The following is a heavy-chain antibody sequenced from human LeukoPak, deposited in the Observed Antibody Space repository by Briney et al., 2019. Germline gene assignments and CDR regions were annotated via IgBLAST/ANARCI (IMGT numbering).Heavy chain of an antibody. CDR1: GFTFSSYA. Sequence: QAGGSLRLSCAASGFTFSSYAMSWVRQAPGKGLEWVSAISGSGGSTYYADSVKGRFTISRDNSKNTLYLQMNSLRAEDTAVYYCAKPVRAAQYYYYYYMDVWGKGTTVTVSS. J-gene: IGHJ6*03. V-gene: IGHV3-23*01. CDR3: AKPVRAAQYYYYYYMDV. CDR2: ISGSGGST. D-gene: IGHD2-15*01.